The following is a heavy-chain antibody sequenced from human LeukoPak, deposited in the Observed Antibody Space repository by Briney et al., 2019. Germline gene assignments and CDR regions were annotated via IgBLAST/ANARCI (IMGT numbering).Heavy chain of an antibody. J-gene: IGHJ4*02. CDR2: ISCSSSYI. D-gene: IGHD3-22*01. CDR1: GFTFSSYS. CDR3: ARAPAYYYDSSGLN. V-gene: IGHV3-21*01. Sequence: GGSLRLSRAASGFTFSSYSMNWVRQAPGKGLEWVSSISCSSSYIYYADSVKGRFTISRDNAKNSLYLQKNSLRAEDTAVYYCARAPAYYYDSSGLNWGQGTLVTVSS.